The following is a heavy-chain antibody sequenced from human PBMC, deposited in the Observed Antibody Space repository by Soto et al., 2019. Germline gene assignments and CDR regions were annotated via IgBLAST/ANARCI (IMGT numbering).Heavy chain of an antibody. J-gene: IGHJ3*02. V-gene: IGHV1-18*01. CDR2: ISTYNGNT. D-gene: IGHD3-22*01. CDR1: GYTFTSYG. CDR3: VRDYYYDSSGSDAFDI. Sequence: ASGKVCCKASGYTFTSYGISWVRQAPGQGLEWMGWISTYNGNTNYAQKFQGRVTITRDTSATTAYMELSSLRSEDTAVYYCVRDYYYDSSGSDAFDIWG.